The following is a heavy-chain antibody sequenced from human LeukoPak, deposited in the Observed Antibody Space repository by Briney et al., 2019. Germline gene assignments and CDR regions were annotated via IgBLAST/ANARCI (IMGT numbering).Heavy chain of an antibody. J-gene: IGHJ4*02. D-gene: IGHD5-18*01. CDR2: INPSGRT. V-gene: IGHV4-34*01. Sequence: SETLSLTCAVYGCTFSGYYWSWIRQPPGKGLEWFGEINPSGRTNYNPSPKRRVIFLVNSFKNQYLLKRSPLTDAAAAYYYCGRGYSYGIGDYWGQGTLVTVSS. CDR3: GRGYSYGIGDY. CDR1: GCTFSGYY.